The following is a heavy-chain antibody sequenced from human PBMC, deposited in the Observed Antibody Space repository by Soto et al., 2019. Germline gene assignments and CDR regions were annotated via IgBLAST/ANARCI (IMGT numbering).Heavy chain of an antibody. Sequence: EVQLVESGGGLVKPGGSLRLSCAASGFTFSSYSMNWVRQAPGKGLEWVSSISSSSSYIYYADSVKGRFTISRDNAKNPLYLQMNSLRAEDTAVYYCARNDYGDYFFEYWGQGTLVTVSS. CDR1: GFTFSSYS. J-gene: IGHJ4*02. V-gene: IGHV3-21*01. CDR3: ARNDYGDYFFEY. CDR2: ISSSSSYI. D-gene: IGHD4-17*01.